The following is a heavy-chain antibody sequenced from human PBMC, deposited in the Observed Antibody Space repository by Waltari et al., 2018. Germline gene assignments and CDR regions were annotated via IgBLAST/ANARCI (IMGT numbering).Heavy chain of an antibody. Sequence: QVQLQQWGAGLLKPSETLSLTCAVYGGPFSGYYWSWIRQLPGTGMEWIGEINHSGSTNYIPSRKCRVTLSVNTSKNQVSLKLSSVTAADTAVYYCARPITSSSRAYYYYYMDVWGKGTTVTISS. V-gene: IGHV4-34*01. CDR2: INHSGST. CDR3: ARPITSSSRAYYYYYMDV. J-gene: IGHJ6*03. D-gene: IGHD6-6*01. CDR1: GGPFSGYY.